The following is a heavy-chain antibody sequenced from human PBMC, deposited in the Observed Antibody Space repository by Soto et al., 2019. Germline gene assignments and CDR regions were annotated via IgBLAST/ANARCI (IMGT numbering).Heavy chain of an antibody. Sequence: GPSVKVTCKASGYTFPRYAMNWVRQAPGQSPDWMGWINPGNGNTKYSQRFQGRVTITRDTSASTAYMELSSLTSEDTAVYYCARRGALTSYYYGYYFDYWGQGTLVTVSS. D-gene: IGHD3-9*01. CDR1: GYTFPRYA. CDR3: ARRGALTSYYYGYYFDY. CDR2: INPGNGNT. V-gene: IGHV1-3*01. J-gene: IGHJ4*02.